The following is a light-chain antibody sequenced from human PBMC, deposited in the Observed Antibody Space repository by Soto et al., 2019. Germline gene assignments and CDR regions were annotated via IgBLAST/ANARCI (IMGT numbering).Light chain of an antibody. CDR3: SSYTSSSTLYV. Sequence: QSVLTQTASVSGSPRQSITISCTGASSDVGSYTYVSWYQQHPGKAPKLMIYEVNNRPSGVSNRFSGSKSGNTASLTISGLQAEDEADYYCSSYTSSSTLYVFGTGTKVTVL. J-gene: IGLJ1*01. CDR2: EVN. CDR1: SSDVGSYTY. V-gene: IGLV2-14*01.